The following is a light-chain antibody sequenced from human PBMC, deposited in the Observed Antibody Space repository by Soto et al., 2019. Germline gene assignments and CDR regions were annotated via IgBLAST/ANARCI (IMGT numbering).Light chain of an antibody. CDR2: GAS. V-gene: IGKV3-15*01. CDR3: QQYNNWPVT. Sequence: EIVMTQSPATLSVSPGERATLSCRASQSVSGNLAWYQQKPGQAPRLLIYGASTRATGIPARFSGSGSGTEFTLTISSLQSEDFAGYNCQQYNNWPVTFGQVTKLEIK. CDR1: QSVSGN. J-gene: IGKJ2*01.